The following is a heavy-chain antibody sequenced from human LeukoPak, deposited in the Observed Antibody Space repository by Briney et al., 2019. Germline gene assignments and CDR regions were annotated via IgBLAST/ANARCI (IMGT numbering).Heavy chain of an antibody. CDR3: AREPIVVAGYYYGMDV. V-gene: IGHV1-2*02. CDR2: INLNSGNP. J-gene: IGHJ6*02. D-gene: IGHD2-15*01. CDR1: GYTFTAYS. Sequence: ASVRVSCKASGYTFTAYSIHWVRQAPGRGLEWMGWINLNSGNPKYAKKFQGRVTIARDTSISTAYMELTRLRSDDTAVYYCAREPIVVAGYYYGMDVWGQGTTVTVSS.